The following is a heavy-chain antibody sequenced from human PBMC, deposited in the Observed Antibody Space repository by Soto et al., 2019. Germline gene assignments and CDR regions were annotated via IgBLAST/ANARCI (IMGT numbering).Heavy chain of an antibody. CDR2: ISTFNGNT. Sequence: QVQLVRSGAEVKKPGASVKVSCKASGYTFTSYGINWVRQAPGQGLEWMGRISTFNGNTKFAPKFQGRVTMTTDTDTTTVYMELRSLRSNDTAVYYCARERGLTVSTLLGYWGQGTLVTVSS. D-gene: IGHD2-21*01. J-gene: IGHJ4*02. V-gene: IGHV1-18*01. CDR3: ARERGLTVSTLLGY. CDR1: GYTFTSYG.